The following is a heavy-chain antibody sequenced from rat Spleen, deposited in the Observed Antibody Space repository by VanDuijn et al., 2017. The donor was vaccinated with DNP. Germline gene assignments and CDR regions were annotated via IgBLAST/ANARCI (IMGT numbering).Heavy chain of an antibody. Sequence: QVQLKESGPGLVQPSQTLSLTCTVSGFSLTSYTVSWVRQPPGKGLEWIAAMSSGVSTYYNSALKSRLSISRDTSKSQVFLKMNSLQTEDTAMYFCARYYYSSYYAMDAWGQGTSVTVSS. V-gene: IGHV2-6*01. CDR2: MSSGVST. J-gene: IGHJ4*01. CDR1: GFSLTSYT. CDR3: ARYYYSSYYAMDA. D-gene: IGHD1-2*01.